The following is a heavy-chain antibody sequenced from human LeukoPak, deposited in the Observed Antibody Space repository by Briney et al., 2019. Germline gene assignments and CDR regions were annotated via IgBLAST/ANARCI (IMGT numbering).Heavy chain of an antibody. CDR2: IIPIFGTA. CDR1: GGTFSSYA. D-gene: IGHD7-27*01. J-gene: IGHJ6*03. V-gene: IGHV1-69*01. Sequence: GSSVKVSCKTSGGTFSSYAISWVRQAPGQGLEWMGGIIPIFGTANYAQKFQGRVTITADESTSTAYMELSSLRSEDTAVYYCARAPNWGPTPYYYYMDVWGKGTTVTVSS. CDR3: ARAPNWGPTPYYYYMDV.